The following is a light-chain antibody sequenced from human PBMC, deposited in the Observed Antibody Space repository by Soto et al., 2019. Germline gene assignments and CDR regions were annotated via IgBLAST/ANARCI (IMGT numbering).Light chain of an antibody. Sequence: EIVMTQSPATLSVSPGERATLSCRASQSVSSNLAWYQQKPGQAPRLLIYGASTRATGIPARFSGSGSGTEFTPTISSLQSEDFAVYYCEQYNNWPPFTFGPGAEVDIK. V-gene: IGKV3D-15*01. CDR1: QSVSSN. CDR2: GAS. J-gene: IGKJ3*01. CDR3: EQYNNWPPFT.